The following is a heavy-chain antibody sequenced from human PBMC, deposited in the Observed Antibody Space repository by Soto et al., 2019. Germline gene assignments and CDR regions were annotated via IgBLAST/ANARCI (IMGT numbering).Heavy chain of an antibody. CDR1: GGTFSTYA. CDR3: AREIFGVIISGGRDAFDI. CDR2: IIPIFGTA. J-gene: IGHJ3*02. V-gene: IGHV1-69*01. D-gene: IGHD3-3*01. Sequence: QVQLVQSGVEVKKPGSSVKVSCKASGGTFSTYAISWVRQAPGQGLEWMGGIIPIFGTAKYAQKFQGRVTITADESTSTAYMELSSLRSEDTAVYYCAREIFGVIISGGRDAFDIWGQGTMVTVSS.